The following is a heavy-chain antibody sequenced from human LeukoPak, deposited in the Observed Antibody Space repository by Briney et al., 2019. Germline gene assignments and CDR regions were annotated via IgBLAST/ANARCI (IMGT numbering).Heavy chain of an antibody. Sequence: SETLSLTCTVSGGSISSYYWSWIRQPPGKGLEWIGYIYYSGSTNYNPSLKSRVTISVDTSKNQFSLKLSSMTAADTAVYYCARGGLSYYGSGVFDLWGRGTLVTVSS. D-gene: IGHD3-10*01. CDR1: GGSISSYY. CDR2: IYYSGST. CDR3: ARGGLSYYGSGVFDL. V-gene: IGHV4-59*01. J-gene: IGHJ2*01.